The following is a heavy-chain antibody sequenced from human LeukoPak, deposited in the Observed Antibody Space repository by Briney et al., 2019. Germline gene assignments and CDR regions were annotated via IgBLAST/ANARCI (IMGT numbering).Heavy chain of an antibody. CDR3: ARDPRGDGYNPDY. CDR2: INPSGGST. D-gene: IGHD5-24*01. Sequence: GASVKVSCKASGYTFTTYYIHWVRQAPGQGLEWMGIINPSGGSTTYAQAFQGRVTMTWDTSTSTVYMELRSLRSEDTAVYYCARDPRGDGYNPDYWGQGTLVTVSS. V-gene: IGHV1-46*01. J-gene: IGHJ4*02. CDR1: GYTFTTYY.